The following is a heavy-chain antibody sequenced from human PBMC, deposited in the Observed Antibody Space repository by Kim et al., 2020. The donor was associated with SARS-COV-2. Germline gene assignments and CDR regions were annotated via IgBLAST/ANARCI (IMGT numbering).Heavy chain of an antibody. V-gene: IGHV4-31*02. CDR3: AREGGYKYYYYYGMDV. D-gene: IGHD6-25*01. J-gene: IGHJ6*02. Sequence: HKSRVTISVDTSKNQFSLKLSSVTAADTAVYYCAREGGYKYYYYYGMDVWGQGTTVTVSS.